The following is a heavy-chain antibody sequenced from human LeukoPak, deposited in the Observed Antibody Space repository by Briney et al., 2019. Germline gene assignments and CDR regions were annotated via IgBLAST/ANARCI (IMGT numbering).Heavy chain of an antibody. V-gene: IGHV3-23*01. Sequence: GGSLRLSCAASGFTFSSYAMSWVRQAPGKGLEWVPAISGSGGSTYYADSVKGRFTISRDNSKNTLYLQMNSLRAEDTAVYYCAKDGSHYDFWSGPTGDAFDIWGQGTMVTVSS. CDR2: ISGSGGST. CDR1: GFTFSSYA. J-gene: IGHJ3*02. CDR3: AKDGSHYDFWSGPTGDAFDI. D-gene: IGHD3-3*01.